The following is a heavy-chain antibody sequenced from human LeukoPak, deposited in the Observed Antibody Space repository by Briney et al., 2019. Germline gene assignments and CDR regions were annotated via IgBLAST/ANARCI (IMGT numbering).Heavy chain of an antibody. V-gene: IGHV4-39*01. J-gene: IGHJ6*03. Sequence: PSETLSLTCTVSGGSVSSSSSYWAWIRQPPGRGLEWIGSVYCSGTTYYNTSLESRATISEDTSRNRFSLMLSSVTAADTAVYYCVRQNSDYYYYYLDVWGEGTTVIVSS. CDR2: VYCSGTT. CDR3: VRQNSDYYYYYLDV. CDR1: GGSVSSSSSY. D-gene: IGHD1-7*01.